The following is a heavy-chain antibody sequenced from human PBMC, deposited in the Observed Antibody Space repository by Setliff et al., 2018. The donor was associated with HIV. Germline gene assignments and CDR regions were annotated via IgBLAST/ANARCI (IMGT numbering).Heavy chain of an antibody. V-gene: IGHV4-31*03. CDR3: ARVGSVIQVTLFGMDV. D-gene: IGHD5-18*01. CDR2: ITYSGST. CDR1: GGTISRVGYY. Sequence: LSLTCSVSGGTISRVGYYWSWIRQHPGKGLEWIGYITYSGSTYYNPSPMSRVSISPDTSKNQFSLKLASVTAADTAVYYCARVGSVIQVTLFGMDVWGQGTTVTVSS. J-gene: IGHJ6*02.